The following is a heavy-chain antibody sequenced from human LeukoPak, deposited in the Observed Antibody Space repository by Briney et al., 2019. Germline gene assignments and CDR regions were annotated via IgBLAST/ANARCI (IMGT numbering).Heavy chain of an antibody. D-gene: IGHD2-2*01. V-gene: IGHV3-7*01. CDR1: GFTFSSYW. CDR2: IKQDGSEK. CDR3: ARDLTVVVPAANAFVI. J-gene: IGHJ3*02. Sequence: GGSLRLSCAASGFTFSSYWMSWVRQAPGKGLEWVANIKQDGSEKYYVDSVKGRFTISRDNAKNSLYLQMNSLRAEDTAVYYCARDLTVVVPAANAFVIWGQGTMVTVSS.